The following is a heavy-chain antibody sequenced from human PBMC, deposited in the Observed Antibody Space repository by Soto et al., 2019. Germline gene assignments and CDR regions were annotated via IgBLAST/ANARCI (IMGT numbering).Heavy chain of an antibody. CDR3: ARGKGYYDSSGYYLEY. CDR1: GGPFSSYA. J-gene: IGHJ4*02. CDR2: IIPIFGTA. D-gene: IGHD3-22*01. Sequence: QVQLVQSGAEVKKPGSSVKVSCKASGGPFSSYAISWVRQAPGQGLEWMGGIIPIFGTANYAQKFQGRVTITADESTSTAYMELSSLRSEDTSVYYCARGKGYYDSSGYYLEYWGPGTLVTVSS. V-gene: IGHV1-69*01.